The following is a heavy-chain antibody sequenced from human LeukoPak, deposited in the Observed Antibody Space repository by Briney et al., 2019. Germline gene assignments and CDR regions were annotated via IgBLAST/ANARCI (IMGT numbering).Heavy chain of an antibody. D-gene: IGHD1-26*01. CDR1: GFTFSSYS. V-gene: IGHV3-21*01. CDR3: ARGSASLMYYSGRYCDY. J-gene: IGHJ4*02. CDR2: ISSSSSYI. Sequence: PGGSLRLSCAASGFTFSSYSLNWVRQAPGKGLEWVSSISSSSSYIYYADSVKGRFTISRDNAKNSLYLQMNSLRAEDTAVYYCARGSASLMYYSGRYCDYWGQGTLVTVSS.